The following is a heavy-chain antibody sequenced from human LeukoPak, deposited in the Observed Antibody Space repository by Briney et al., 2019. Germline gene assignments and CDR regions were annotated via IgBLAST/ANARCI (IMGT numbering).Heavy chain of an antibody. Sequence: SETLSFTCTVSGGSISSYYWSWIRQPPGKGLEWIGYIYYSGSTNYNPSLKSRVTISVDTSKNQFSLKLSSVTAADTAVYYCARQTGTTGTEKGYGMDVWGQGTTVTVSS. CDR3: ARQTGTTGTEKGYGMDV. CDR2: IYYSGST. J-gene: IGHJ6*02. D-gene: IGHD1-1*01. CDR1: GGSISSYY. V-gene: IGHV4-59*08.